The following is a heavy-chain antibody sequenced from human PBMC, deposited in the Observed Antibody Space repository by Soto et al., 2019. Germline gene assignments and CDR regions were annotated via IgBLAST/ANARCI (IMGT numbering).Heavy chain of an antibody. J-gene: IGHJ4*02. CDR1: GFMFSSYA. D-gene: IGHD5-18*01. CDR3: AKSVYGYGYFGY. Sequence: EVQVLESGGGLAQPGGSLRLSCAASGFMFSSYALSWVRQAPGTGLQWVSGISGGGHNTHYTDSVKGRFTISRDNSKNTLYLEMNSLRPEDTAVYYCAKSVYGYGYFGYLGQGTLVTVSS. V-gene: IGHV3-23*01. CDR2: ISGGGHNT.